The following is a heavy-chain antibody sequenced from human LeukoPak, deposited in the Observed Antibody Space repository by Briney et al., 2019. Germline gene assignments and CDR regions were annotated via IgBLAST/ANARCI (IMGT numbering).Heavy chain of an antibody. V-gene: IGHV1-18*01. Sequence: ASVKVSCKASGYTFTSYGISWVRQAPGQGLDWMGWISAYNGNTNYAQKLQGRVTMNTDTSTSTAYMELRSLRSDDTAVYYCARAVSDCSSTSCYENYYYYYMDVWGKGTTVTVSS. D-gene: IGHD2-2*01. CDR1: GYTFTSYG. CDR3: ARAVSDCSSTSCYENYYYYYMDV. CDR2: ISAYNGNT. J-gene: IGHJ6*03.